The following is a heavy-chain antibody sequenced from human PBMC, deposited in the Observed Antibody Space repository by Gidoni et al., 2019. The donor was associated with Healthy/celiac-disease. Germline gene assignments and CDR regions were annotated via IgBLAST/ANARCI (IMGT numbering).Heavy chain of an antibody. CDR2: IYTSGST. CDR1: GGSISRGRYY. CDR3: ARGDFWSGLDY. V-gene: IGHV4-61*02. J-gene: IGHJ4*02. D-gene: IGHD3-3*01. Sequence: QVQLQESGPGLVKPSQTLSLTCTVSGGSISRGRYYWSWIRQPAGKGLEWIGRIYTSGSTNYNPSLKSRVTISVDTSKNQFSLKLSSVTAADTAVYYCARGDFWSGLDYWGQGTLVTVSS.